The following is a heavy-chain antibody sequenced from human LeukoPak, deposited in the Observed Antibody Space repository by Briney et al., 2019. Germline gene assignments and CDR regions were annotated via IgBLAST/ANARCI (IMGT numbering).Heavy chain of an antibody. V-gene: IGHV1-2*02. J-gene: IGHJ6*02. CDR1: GYTFTGYY. D-gene: IGHD2-21*01. CDR3: ARRLQIVWYGMDV. Sequence: ASVKVSCKASGYTFTGYYIQWVRQAPGQGLEWMGWVNPNSGGTIYEEKFQGRVNMTRDTSISTAYMELTGLRSDDTAVYYCARRLQIVWYGMDVWGQGTSVTVSS. CDR2: VNPNSGGT.